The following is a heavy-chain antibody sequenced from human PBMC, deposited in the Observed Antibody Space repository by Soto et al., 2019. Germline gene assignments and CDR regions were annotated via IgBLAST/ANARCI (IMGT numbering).Heavy chain of an antibody. CDR1: GFTFSSYA. V-gene: IGHV3-30-3*01. J-gene: IGHJ4*02. CDR2: ISYDGSNK. D-gene: IGHD6-19*01. CDR3: ASLAVAGRLDY. Sequence: QVQLVESGGGVVQPGRSLRLSCAASGFTFSSYAMHWVRQAPGKGLEWVAVISYDGSNKYYADSVKGRFTISRDNSKNTLYLQMSCLRAEDTAVYYWASLAVAGRLDYWGQGTLVTVSS.